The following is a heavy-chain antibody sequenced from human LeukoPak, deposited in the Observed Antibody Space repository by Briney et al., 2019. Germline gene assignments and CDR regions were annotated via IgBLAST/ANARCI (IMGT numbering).Heavy chain of an antibody. J-gene: IGHJ4*02. V-gene: IGHV3-30*02. CDR1: GFTFKSYG. CDR2: IWYDGSNK. Sequence: GGSLRLSCVASGFTFKSYGMHWVRQAPGKGLEWVAIIWYDGSNKYYADFVKGRFTTSRDNSKNTLYLQMNSLRPEDTAVYYCARDLSGTYMVDYWGQGTLVTVSS. CDR3: ARDLSGTYMVDY. D-gene: IGHD1-26*01.